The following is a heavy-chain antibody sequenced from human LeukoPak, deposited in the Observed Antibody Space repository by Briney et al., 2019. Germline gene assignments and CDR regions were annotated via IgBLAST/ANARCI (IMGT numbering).Heavy chain of an antibody. CDR3: VRDPARNSGSFDY. Sequence: ASVKVSCKASGYTFTGYYMHWVRQAPGQGLEWMGWINPNSGGTNYAQKFQGRVTMTRDTSISTAYMELRSLRSDDTAVYYCVRDPARNSGSFDYWGQGTLLSVSS. CDR1: GYTFTGYY. J-gene: IGHJ4*02. V-gene: IGHV1-2*02. CDR2: INPNSGGT. D-gene: IGHD1-14*01.